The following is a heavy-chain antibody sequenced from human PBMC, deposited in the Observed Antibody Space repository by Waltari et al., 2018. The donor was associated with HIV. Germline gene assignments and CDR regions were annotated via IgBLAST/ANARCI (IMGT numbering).Heavy chain of an antibody. D-gene: IGHD3-22*01. Sequence: QVQLQQWGAGLLKPSETLSLTCAVYGGSFSGYYWSWIRQPPGKGLEWIGEINHSGSTNYNPSLKSRVTISVDTSKNQFSLKLSSVTAADTAVYYCARGPDEVVVITTCYAYWGQGTLVTVSS. CDR2: INHSGST. CDR1: GGSFSGYY. J-gene: IGHJ4*02. V-gene: IGHV4-34*01. CDR3: ARGPDEVVVITTCYAY.